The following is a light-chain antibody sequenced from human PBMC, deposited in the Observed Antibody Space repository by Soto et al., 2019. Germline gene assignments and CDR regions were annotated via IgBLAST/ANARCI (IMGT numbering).Light chain of an antibody. CDR1: QSVSSN. J-gene: IGKJ1*01. CDR2: GAS. V-gene: IGKV3-15*01. Sequence: IVMTQSPATLSVSPGERATLSCGASQSVSSNLAWYQQKPGQAPRLLIYGASTRATGIPARFSGSGSGTEFTLTISSLQSEDFAVYYCQQYNNWPPKTFGQGTKVDIK. CDR3: QQYNNWPPKT.